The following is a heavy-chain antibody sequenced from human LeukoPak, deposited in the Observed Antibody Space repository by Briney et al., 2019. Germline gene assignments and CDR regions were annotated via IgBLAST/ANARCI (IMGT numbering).Heavy chain of an antibody. CDR2: IIPIFGTA. CDR3: AREGSGDTAIHF. J-gene: IGHJ4*02. V-gene: IGHV1-69*13. Sequence: ASVKVSCKASGGTFSSYAISWVRQAPGQGLEWMGGIIPIFGTANYAQKLQGRVTITADESTSTAYMELSSLRSEDTAVYYCAREGSGDTAIHFWGQGTLVTVSS. CDR1: GGTFSSYA. D-gene: IGHD5-18*01.